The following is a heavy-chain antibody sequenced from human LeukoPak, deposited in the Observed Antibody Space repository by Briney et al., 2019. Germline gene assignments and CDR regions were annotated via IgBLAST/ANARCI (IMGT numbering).Heavy chain of an antibody. CDR2: IYYSGST. V-gene: IGHV4-59*08. Sequence: SETLSLTYTVSGGSISSYYWSWIRQPPGKGLEWIGYIYYSGSTNYNPSLKSRVTISVDTSKNQFSLKLSSVTAADTAVYYCARHGAAPYSFPRTSDAFDIWGQGTMVTVSS. CDR1: GGSISSYY. J-gene: IGHJ3*02. CDR3: ARHGAAPYSFPRTSDAFDI. D-gene: IGHD6-6*01.